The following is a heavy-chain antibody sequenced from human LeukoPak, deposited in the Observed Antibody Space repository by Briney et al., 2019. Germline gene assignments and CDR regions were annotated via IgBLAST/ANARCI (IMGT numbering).Heavy chain of an antibody. D-gene: IGHD3-10*01. CDR1: GGPFRGYF. CDR2: IHNSRTT. V-gene: IGHV4-34*01. Sequence: SATLSLTCAVAGGPFRGYFWSWIPQSSGKGLEWIGEIHNSRTTTYNPSLNSRVTISEDTSTNQFYLNLNSMTSAHTTVYPCTRRYYYHLGSFAFDFWGQGILVAVSS. CDR3: TRRYYYHLGSFAFDF. J-gene: IGHJ4*02.